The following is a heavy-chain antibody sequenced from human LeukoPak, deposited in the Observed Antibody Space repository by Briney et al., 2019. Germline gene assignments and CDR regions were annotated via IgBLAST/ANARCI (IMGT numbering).Heavy chain of an antibody. Sequence: ASVKFYCNAYRYTSTGYYMHWVRQAPGQGLEWMGWINPNSGGTNYAQQFQGRVTMTRDTSISTSYMELSRLRSDDTAVYYCARDTTYYYDSSGYPYDAFDIWGQGTMVAVSS. V-gene: IGHV1-2*02. D-gene: IGHD3-22*01. CDR1: RYTSTGYY. CDR2: INPNSGGT. J-gene: IGHJ3*02. CDR3: ARDTTYYYDSSGYPYDAFDI.